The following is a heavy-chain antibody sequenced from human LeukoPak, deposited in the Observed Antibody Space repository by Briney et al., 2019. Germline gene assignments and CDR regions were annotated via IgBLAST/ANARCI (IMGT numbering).Heavy chain of an antibody. CDR2: INPDGITT. V-gene: IGHV3-74*01. J-gene: IGHJ6*02. CDR1: GFAFSTYW. CDR3: ARDYYYGMDV. Sequence: GGSLRLSCAASGFAFSTYWMHWVCQAPGKGLEWVSRINPDGITTTYADSVKGRFTISRDNAKNTLFLQMNSLRAEDTAVYYCARDYYYGMDVWGQGTTITVSS.